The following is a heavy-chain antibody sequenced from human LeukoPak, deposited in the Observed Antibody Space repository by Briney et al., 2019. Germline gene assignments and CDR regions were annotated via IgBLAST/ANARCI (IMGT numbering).Heavy chain of an antibody. Sequence: SVKVSCKASGGTFSSYALSWVRQAPGQGLEWMGGIIPIFGTANYAQKFQGRVTMTRDTSTSTVYMELSSLRSEDTAVYYCARELTDLIAAAGIPGDYWGQGTLVTVSS. CDR3: ARELTDLIAAAGIPGDY. CDR2: IIPIFGTA. CDR1: GGTFSSYA. D-gene: IGHD6-13*01. V-gene: IGHV1-69*05. J-gene: IGHJ4*02.